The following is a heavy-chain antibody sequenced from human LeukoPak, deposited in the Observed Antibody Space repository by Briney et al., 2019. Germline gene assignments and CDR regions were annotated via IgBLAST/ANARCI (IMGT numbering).Heavy chain of an antibody. J-gene: IGHJ4*02. Sequence: GRSLRLSCAASGFTFDDYAMHWVRQAPGKGLEWVSGISWNSGSIGYADSVKGRFTISRDNAKNSLYLQMNSLRAEDTAVYYCARREDSGSYGYFDYWGQGTLVTVSS. D-gene: IGHD1-26*01. V-gene: IGHV3-9*01. CDR2: ISWNSGSI. CDR1: GFTFDDYA. CDR3: ARREDSGSYGYFDY.